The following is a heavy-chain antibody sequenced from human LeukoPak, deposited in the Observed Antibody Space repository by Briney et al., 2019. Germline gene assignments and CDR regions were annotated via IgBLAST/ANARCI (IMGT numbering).Heavy chain of an antibody. CDR1: GYTFTSYG. CDR2: ISAYNGNT. CDR3: ARDSAYDSSGYYYY. V-gene: IGHV1-18*01. D-gene: IGHD3-22*01. J-gene: IGHJ4*02. Sequence: EASVKVSCKASGYTFTSYGISWVRQAPGQGLEWMGWISAYNGNTNYAQKLQGRVTMTTDTSTSTAYMELRSLRSDDTAVYYCARDSAYDSSGYYYYWGQGTLVTVSS.